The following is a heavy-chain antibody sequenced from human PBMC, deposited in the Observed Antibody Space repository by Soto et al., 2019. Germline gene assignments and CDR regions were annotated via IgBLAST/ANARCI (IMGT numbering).Heavy chain of an antibody. D-gene: IGHD3-3*01. Sequence: GASVKVSCKASGYTFTSYGIIWVRQAPGQGLEWMGWISANNGTTNYAQKFQGRVTMTTDTSTNTAYMELSSLRSEDTAVYYCATVRPPKLGIFGVVIPTNYFDYWGQGTLVTVSS. CDR3: ATVRPPKLGIFGVVIPTNYFDY. V-gene: IGHV1-18*01. J-gene: IGHJ4*02. CDR1: GYTFTSYG. CDR2: ISANNGTT.